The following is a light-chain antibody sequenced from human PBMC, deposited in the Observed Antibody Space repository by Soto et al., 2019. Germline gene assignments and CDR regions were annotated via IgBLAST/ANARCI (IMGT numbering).Light chain of an antibody. CDR3: QQYNNWPRS. Sequence: EIVMTQSPATLSVSPGERATLSCRASQSIAGILAWYQQKPGQAPRLLIYGASTRATGIPARFSGSGSGTEFTLTISSLQSEDFAVYYCQQYNNWPRSFGQGTQVEIK. CDR2: GAS. CDR1: QSIAGI. J-gene: IGKJ1*01. V-gene: IGKV3-15*01.